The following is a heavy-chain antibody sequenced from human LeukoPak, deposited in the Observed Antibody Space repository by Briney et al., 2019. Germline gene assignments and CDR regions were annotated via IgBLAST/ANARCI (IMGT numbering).Heavy chain of an antibody. Sequence: GASVKASCKASGYTFTSYGISWVRQAPGQGLEWMGWISAYNGNTNYAQKLQGRVTMTTDTSTSTAYMELRSLRSDDTAVYYCARESRGAMGWSTYYFDYWGQGTLVTVSS. CDR3: ARESRGAMGWSTYYFDY. J-gene: IGHJ4*02. D-gene: IGHD3-10*01. CDR1: GYTFTSYG. V-gene: IGHV1-18*01. CDR2: ISAYNGNT.